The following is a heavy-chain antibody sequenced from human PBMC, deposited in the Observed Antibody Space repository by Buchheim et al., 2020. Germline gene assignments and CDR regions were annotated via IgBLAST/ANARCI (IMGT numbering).Heavy chain of an antibody. D-gene: IGHD3-22*01. Sequence: EVQLVESGGGLVQPGGSLKLSCAASGFTFSGSAMHWVRQASGKGLEWVGRIRSKANSYATAYAASVKGRFTISRDDSKNTAYLQMNSLKTEETAVYYCTAMTYYDSSGYYYKGTGYYYMDVWGKGTT. CDR2: IRSKANSYAT. CDR3: TAMTYYDSSGYYYKGTGYYYMDV. J-gene: IGHJ6*03. V-gene: IGHV3-73*02. CDR1: GFTFSGSA.